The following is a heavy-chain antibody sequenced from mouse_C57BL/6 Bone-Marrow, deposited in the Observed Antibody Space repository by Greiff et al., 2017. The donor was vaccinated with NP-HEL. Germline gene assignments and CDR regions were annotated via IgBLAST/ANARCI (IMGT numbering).Heavy chain of an antibody. CDR3: ARGGDYYAMDY. Sequence: VQLQQSGAELVKPGASVKLSCKASGYTFTSYWMHWVKQRPGQGLEWIGMIHPNSGSTNYNEKFKSKATLTVDKSSSTAYMQLSSLTSEDSAVYYCARGGDYYAMDYWGQGTSVTVSS. V-gene: IGHV1-64*01. CDR1: GYTFTSYW. J-gene: IGHJ4*01. CDR2: IHPNSGST.